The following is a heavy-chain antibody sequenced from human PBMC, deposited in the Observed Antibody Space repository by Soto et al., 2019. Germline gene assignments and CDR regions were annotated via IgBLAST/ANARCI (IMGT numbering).Heavy chain of an antibody. CDR2: LYYSGST. Sequence: QLQLQESGPGLVKPSETLSLTCTVSGGSISSSSYYWGWIRQPPGKGLEWIGSLYYSGSTYYNPSRKSRVPLSVHTSKTQFSLKLSSVTAADTAVYYCVGSGYSPFDYWGQGTLVTVSS. CDR1: GGSISSSSYY. V-gene: IGHV4-39*01. D-gene: IGHD3-22*01. CDR3: VGSGYSPFDY. J-gene: IGHJ4*02.